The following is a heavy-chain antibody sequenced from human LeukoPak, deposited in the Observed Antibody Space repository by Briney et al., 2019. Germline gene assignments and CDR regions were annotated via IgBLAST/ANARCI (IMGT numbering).Heavy chain of an antibody. CDR1: GFIFKNYA. J-gene: IGHJ4*02. V-gene: IGHV3-23*01. Sequence: GGSLRLSCAASGFIFKNYAMNWVRQVPGKGLEWVSSIGGRGSLTYYADSVKGRFTISRDNSKNTLDLQMNRPRDEDTALYYCAKDRIEEAGSPSFDFWGQGTLVTVSS. CDR2: IGGRGSLT. CDR3: AKDRIEEAGSPSFDF. D-gene: IGHD6-13*01.